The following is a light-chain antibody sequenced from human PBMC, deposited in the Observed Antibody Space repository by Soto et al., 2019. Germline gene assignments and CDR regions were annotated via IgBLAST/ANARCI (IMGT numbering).Light chain of an antibody. CDR3: QQYDSYWM. Sequence: IQMTQSPSTLSASVGNRVTITCRASQSISSWLAWYQQKPGKAPKLLIYKASSLESGVPSRFSGSGSGTEFTLTISSLQPDDFATYYCQQYDSYWMFGQGTKVDIK. CDR1: QSISSW. CDR2: KAS. V-gene: IGKV1-5*03. J-gene: IGKJ1*01.